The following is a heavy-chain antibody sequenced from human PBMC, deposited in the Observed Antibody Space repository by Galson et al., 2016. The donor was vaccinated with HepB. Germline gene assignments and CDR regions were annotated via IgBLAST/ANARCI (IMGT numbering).Heavy chain of an antibody. J-gene: IGHJ4*02. V-gene: IGHV3-23*01. CDR2: IAGSGAPT. CDR3: AKGLYGDYSYFDD. D-gene: IGHD4-17*01. Sequence: SLRLSCAASGFTFTNAWMSWVRQAPGKGLEWVAAIAGSGAPTNCADSVKGRFTISRDNSKNTLYLQMNSLRAEDTAVYYCAKGLYGDYSYFDDWGQGTLVTVSS. CDR1: GFTFTNAW.